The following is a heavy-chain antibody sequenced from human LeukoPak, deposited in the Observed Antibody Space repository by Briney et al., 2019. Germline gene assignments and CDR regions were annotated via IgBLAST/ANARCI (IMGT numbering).Heavy chain of an antibody. CDR1: GYSFTSYW. CDR2: IYPGDSDT. Sequence: GESLKISFKGSGYSFTSYWIGWVRQMPGKGLEWMGIIYPGDSDTRYSPSFQGQVTISADKSISTAYLQWSSLKASDTAMYYCARITGNYYDSSGYYDYWGQGTLVTVSS. V-gene: IGHV5-51*01. D-gene: IGHD3-22*01. J-gene: IGHJ4*02. CDR3: ARITGNYYDSSGYYDY.